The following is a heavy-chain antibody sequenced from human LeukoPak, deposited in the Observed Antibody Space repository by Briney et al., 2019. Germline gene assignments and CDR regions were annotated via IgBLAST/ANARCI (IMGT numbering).Heavy chain of an antibody. D-gene: IGHD7-27*01. CDR3: ARNNWGIDY. J-gene: IGHJ4*02. Sequence: GGSLRLSCVASGSTFSSHWMHWVRQVPGRGLLWVSRIDSYGNTMGYADSVKGRFTISRDNAKNTVYLQMNSLREEDTAVYFCARNNWGIDYWGQGTLVTVSS. CDR1: GSTFSSHW. CDR2: IDSYGNTM. V-gene: IGHV3-74*01.